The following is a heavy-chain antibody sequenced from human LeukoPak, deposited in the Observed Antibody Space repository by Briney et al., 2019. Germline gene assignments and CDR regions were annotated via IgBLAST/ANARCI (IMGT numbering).Heavy chain of an antibody. CDR2: ISGSGGTT. D-gene: IGHD3-22*01. CDR3: AKTNGYYSD. CDR1: GFTLSRYG. Sequence: PGGSLRLSCAASGFTLSRYGMNWVRQAPGKGLEWVSGISGSGGTTYYADSVKGRFTISRDNSKNSLSLQVSSLRAEDTAVYYCAKTNGYYSDWGQGTLVTVSS. V-gene: IGHV3-23*01. J-gene: IGHJ4*02.